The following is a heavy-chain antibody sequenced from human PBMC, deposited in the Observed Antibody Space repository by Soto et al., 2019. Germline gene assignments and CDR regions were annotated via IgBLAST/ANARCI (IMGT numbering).Heavy chain of an antibody. J-gene: IGHJ6*02. CDR1: GNSFTSYL. D-gene: IGHD6-13*01. V-gene: IGHV5-51*01. Sequence: PXDSLKVSWKCSGNSFTSYLIGLVLQMPGKGLEWMGIIYPGDSDTRYSPSFQGQVTISADRSISTAYLQWSSLKASDTAMYYCARHRTAGNYYYGMDVWGQGTTVNVSS. CDR2: IYPGDSDT. CDR3: ARHRTAGNYYYGMDV.